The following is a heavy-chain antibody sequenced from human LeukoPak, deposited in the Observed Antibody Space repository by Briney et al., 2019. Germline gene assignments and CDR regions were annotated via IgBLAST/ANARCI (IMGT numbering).Heavy chain of an antibody. J-gene: IGHJ1*01. CDR3: ARDSSEFRSLIPH. CDR2: IIPIFGTA. CDR1: GGTFSSYA. Sequence: SVKVSCKASGGTFSSYAISWVRQAPGQGLEWMGGIIPIFGTAKYAQKFQGRVTITADESTSTAYMELSSLRSEDTAVYYCARDSSEFRSLIPHWGQGTLVTVSS. D-gene: IGHD2-21*01. V-gene: IGHV1-69*13.